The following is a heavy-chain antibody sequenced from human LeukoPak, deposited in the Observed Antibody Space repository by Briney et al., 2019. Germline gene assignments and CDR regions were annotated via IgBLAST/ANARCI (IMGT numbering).Heavy chain of an antibody. Sequence: GGSLRLSCAASGFTFSNAYMNWVRQAPGKGLEWVGRIKPKTDGETTEYAAPVKGRFSISRDDSKNVLYLQMNSLKTEDTAVYYCITPLPYSAQGGQGTLVTVSS. CDR3: ITPLPYSAQ. J-gene: IGHJ4*02. CDR2: IKPKTDGETT. V-gene: IGHV3-15*07. CDR1: GFTFSNAY. D-gene: IGHD2-21*01.